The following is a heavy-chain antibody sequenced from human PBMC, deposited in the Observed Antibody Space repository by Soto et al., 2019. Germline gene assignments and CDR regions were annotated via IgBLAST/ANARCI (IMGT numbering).Heavy chain of an antibody. Sequence: LGESLKISCKGSGCSFISYWIVWVRQMPGKGLEWMGIIYPGDSDTRYSPSFQGQVTISADKSISTAYLQWSSLKASDTAMYYCARRLAAAGTPSFDYWGQGALVTAPQ. CDR2: IYPGDSDT. CDR1: GCSFISYW. CDR3: ARRLAAAGTPSFDY. J-gene: IGHJ4*02. D-gene: IGHD6-13*01. V-gene: IGHV5-51*01.